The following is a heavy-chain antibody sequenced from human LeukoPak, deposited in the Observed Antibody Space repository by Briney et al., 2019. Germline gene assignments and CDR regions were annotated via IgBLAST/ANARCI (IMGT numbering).Heavy chain of an antibody. CDR3: ARRGHVWWLHAWFDP. J-gene: IGHJ5*02. CDR1: GYSISSGYY. CDR2: INHSGST. V-gene: IGHV4-38-2*02. D-gene: IGHD5-12*01. Sequence: SETLSLTCTVSGYSISSGYYWGWIRQPPGKGLEWIGEINHSGSTNYNPSLKSRVTISVDTSKNQFSLKLSSVTAADTAVYYCARRGHVWWLHAWFDPWGQGTLVTVSS.